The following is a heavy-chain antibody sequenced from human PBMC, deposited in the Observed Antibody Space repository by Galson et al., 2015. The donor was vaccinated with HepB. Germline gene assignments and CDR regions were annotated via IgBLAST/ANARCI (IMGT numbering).Heavy chain of an antibody. CDR2: ISGSGGST. V-gene: IGHV3-23*01. Sequence: SLRLSCAASGFTFSDYYMSWIRQAPGKGLEWVSAISGSGGSTYYADSVKGRFTISRDNSKNTLYLQMNSLRAEDTAVYYCAKEAGRYQLLCYYGMDVWGQGTTVTVSS. CDR1: GFTFSDYY. CDR3: AKEAGRYQLLCYYGMDV. J-gene: IGHJ6*02. D-gene: IGHD2-2*01.